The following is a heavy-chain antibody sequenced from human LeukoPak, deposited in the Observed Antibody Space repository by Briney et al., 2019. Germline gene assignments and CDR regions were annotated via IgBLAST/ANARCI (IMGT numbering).Heavy chain of an antibody. CDR3: ARDEQITMVRGVIPSSGMDV. V-gene: IGHV3-21*01. CDR2: ITSSSSSI. Sequence: GGSLRLSCVASGFTFSIYTMSWVRQAPGKGLEWVSSITSSSSSIYSADSVKGRLTISRDNARNSLYLEMNSLRDEDTAVYYCARDEQITMVRGVIPSSGMDVWGQGTTVTVSS. J-gene: IGHJ6*02. CDR1: GFTFSIYT. D-gene: IGHD3-10*01.